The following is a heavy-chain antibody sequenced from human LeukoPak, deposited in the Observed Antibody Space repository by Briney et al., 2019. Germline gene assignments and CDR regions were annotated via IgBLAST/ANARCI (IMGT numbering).Heavy chain of an antibody. V-gene: IGHV4-34*01. CDR3: ARGWADYYDSSGYSIGFDP. J-gene: IGHJ5*02. Sequence: PSETLSLTCAVYGGSFSGYYWSWIRQPPGKGLEWIGEINHSGSTNYNPSLKSRVTISVDTSKNQFSLKLSSVTAADTAVYYCARGWADYYDSSGYSIGFDPWGQGTLVTVSS. CDR2: INHSGST. CDR1: GGSFSGYY. D-gene: IGHD3-22*01.